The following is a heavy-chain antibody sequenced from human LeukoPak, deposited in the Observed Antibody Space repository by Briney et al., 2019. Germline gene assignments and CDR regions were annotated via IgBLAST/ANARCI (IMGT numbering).Heavy chain of an antibody. Sequence: GGSVKVSCKASGGTFSSYAISWVRQAPGQGLEWMGGIIPIFGTANYAQKFQGRVTITTDESTSTAYMELSSLRSEDTAVYYCARGEYYYGSGSYSKRYYYYYYMDVWGKGTTLTVSS. CDR2: IIPIFGTA. CDR1: GGTFSSYA. D-gene: IGHD3-10*01. V-gene: IGHV1-69*05. CDR3: ARGEYYYGSGSYSKRYYYYYYMDV. J-gene: IGHJ6*03.